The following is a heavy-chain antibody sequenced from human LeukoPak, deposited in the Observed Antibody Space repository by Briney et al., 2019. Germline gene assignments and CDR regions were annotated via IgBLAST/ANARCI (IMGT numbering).Heavy chain of an antibody. CDR2: IKRDGSEK. CDR3: ARVASDRYGDAFDV. D-gene: IGHD6-19*01. CDR1: EFTFSSYW. Sequence: GGSLRLSCAASEFTFSSYWMSWVRQAPGKGLEWAANIKRDGSEKYYVDSVKGRFTISRDNVKKSLHLQMNSLRAEDTALYYCARVASDRYGDAFDVWGQGTMVTVSS. V-gene: IGHV3-7*04. J-gene: IGHJ3*01.